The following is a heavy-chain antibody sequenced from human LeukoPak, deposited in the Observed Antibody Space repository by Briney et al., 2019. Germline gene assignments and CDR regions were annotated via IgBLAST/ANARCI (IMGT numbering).Heavy chain of an antibody. Sequence: AGGSLRLSCAASGFTFSTYWMSWVRQAPGKGLEWVANVKQDGREKYYVDSVKGRFTISRDNAKNSLYLQMNSLRAEDTAVYYCATVLGSGYFYGMDVWGKGTTVTVSS. J-gene: IGHJ6*04. D-gene: IGHD3-10*01. CDR1: GFTFSTYW. CDR2: VKQDGREK. CDR3: ATVLGSGYFYGMDV. V-gene: IGHV3-7*03.